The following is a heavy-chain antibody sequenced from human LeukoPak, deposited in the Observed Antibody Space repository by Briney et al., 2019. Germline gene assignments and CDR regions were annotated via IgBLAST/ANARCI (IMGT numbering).Heavy chain of an antibody. V-gene: IGHV4-31*03. D-gene: IGHD3-10*01. J-gene: IGHJ4*02. CDR1: GGSISSGGYY. CDR3: ARARRDSAIDY. CDR2: IYYSGST. Sequence: SETLSLTCTVSGGSISSGGYYWSWMRPHPGKGLEWIGYIYYSGSTYYNPSLKSRVTIQVDTSKNQFSLKLSSVTAADTAVYYCARARRDSAIDYWGQGTLVTVSS.